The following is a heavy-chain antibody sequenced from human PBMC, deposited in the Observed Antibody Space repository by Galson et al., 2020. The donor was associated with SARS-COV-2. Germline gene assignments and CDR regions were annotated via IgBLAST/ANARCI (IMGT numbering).Heavy chain of an antibody. Sequence: ASVKVSCKASGYTFTGYYMHWVRQAPGQGLEWMGWINPNSGGTNYAQKFQGRVTMTRDTSISIAYMELSRLRSDDTAVYYCARDGTAMVTNGFEIWGQVTMVTVSS. D-gene: IGHD5-18*01. V-gene: IGHV1-2*02. J-gene: IGHJ3*02. CDR3: ARDGTAMVTNGFEI. CDR2: INPNSGGT. CDR1: GYTFTGYY.